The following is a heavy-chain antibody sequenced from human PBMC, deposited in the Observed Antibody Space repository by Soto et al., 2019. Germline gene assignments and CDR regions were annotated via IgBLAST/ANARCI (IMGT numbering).Heavy chain of an antibody. J-gene: IGHJ6*02. CDR3: ARRSYYYDSSGPRGYYYYGMDV. CDR2: IIPIFGTA. D-gene: IGHD3-22*01. Sequence: QVQLVQSGAEVKKPGSSVKVSCKASGGTFSSYAISWVRQAPGQGLEWMGGIIPIFGTADYAQKFQGRVTITADKSTSTVYMELSSLRSEDTAVYYCARRSYYYDSSGPRGYYYYGMDVWGQGTTVTVSS. CDR1: GGTFSSYA. V-gene: IGHV1-69*06.